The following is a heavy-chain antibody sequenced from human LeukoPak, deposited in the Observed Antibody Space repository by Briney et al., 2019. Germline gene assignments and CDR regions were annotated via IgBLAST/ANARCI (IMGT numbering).Heavy chain of an antibody. Sequence: GGSLRLSCAASGFTFETHDMHWVRRAPGKGLEWVGVASRDGVSQNYGDSVEGRFTISRNQSDNTLFLQMNSLRPEDTAIYYCAKEQSSGWYRTADYWGQGTLVTVSS. J-gene: IGHJ4*02. D-gene: IGHD6-19*01. CDR3: AKEQSSGWYRTADY. CDR1: GFTFETHD. CDR2: ASRDGVSQ. V-gene: IGHV3-30*18.